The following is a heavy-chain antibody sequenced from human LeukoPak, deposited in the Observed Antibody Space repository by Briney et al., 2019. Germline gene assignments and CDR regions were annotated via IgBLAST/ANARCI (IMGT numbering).Heavy chain of an antibody. CDR3: AREVYCSGGRCYSTGDGYFDS. V-gene: IGHV3-30*04. CDR1: GLTFSSYA. D-gene: IGHD2-15*01. Sequence: GGSLRLSCAASGLTFSSYAVHWVRGAPYKGLEWVAVISYDGSTKFYADSVKGRFTISRDNSKNTLYLQMSSLRAEDTAVYYCAREVYCSGGRCYSTGDGYFDSWGQGTLVTVSS. CDR2: ISYDGSTK. J-gene: IGHJ4*02.